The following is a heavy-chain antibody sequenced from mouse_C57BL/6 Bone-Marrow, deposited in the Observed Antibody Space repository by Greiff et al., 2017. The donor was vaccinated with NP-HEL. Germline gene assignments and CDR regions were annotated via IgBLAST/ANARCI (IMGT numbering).Heavy chain of an antibody. Sequence: QVHVKQPGAELVKPGASVKLSCKASGYTFTSYWMHWVTQRPGQGLEWIGEIDPSDSYTNYNQKFKGKATLTVDTSSSTAYMQRSSLTSEDSAVYYCASYRAWFAYWGQGTLVTVSA. V-gene: IGHV1-50*01. CDR2: IDPSDSYT. CDR3: ASYRAWFAY. CDR1: GYTFTSYW. J-gene: IGHJ3*01.